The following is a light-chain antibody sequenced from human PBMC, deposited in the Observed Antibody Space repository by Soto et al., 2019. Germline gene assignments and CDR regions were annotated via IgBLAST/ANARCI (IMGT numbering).Light chain of an antibody. CDR2: GAS. CDR1: QSVRSN. Sequence: EIVLTQSPATLSLSPGERATLSCGATQSVRSNYLAWYQQKPGQAPRLLIYGASTRATGIPARFSGSGSGTEFTLTISSLQSEDFAVYYCQEYNNWPPWTFGQGTKVDIK. V-gene: IGKV3-15*01. CDR3: QEYNNWPPWT. J-gene: IGKJ1*01.